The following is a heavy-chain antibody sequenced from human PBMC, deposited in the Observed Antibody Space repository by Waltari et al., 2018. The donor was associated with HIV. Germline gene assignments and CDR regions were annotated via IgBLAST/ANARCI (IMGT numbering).Heavy chain of an antibody. CDR3: ARPIVVGALGYGMDV. D-gene: IGHD2-2*01. Sequence: QLQLQESGPGLVKPSETLSLTCPVSDGSIRSSDYYWGWFRQPPGKGLEWMGSIYYGGSTYYNPSLKSRVTISVDTSKNQFSLKLSSVTAADTAVYYCARPIVVGALGYGMDVWGQGTTVTVSS. J-gene: IGHJ6*02. V-gene: IGHV4-39*01. CDR2: IYYGGST. CDR1: DGSIRSSDYY.